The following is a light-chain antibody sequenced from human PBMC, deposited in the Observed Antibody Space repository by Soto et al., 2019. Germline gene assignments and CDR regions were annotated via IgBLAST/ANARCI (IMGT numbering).Light chain of an antibody. CDR2: DNY. J-gene: IGLJ2*01. Sequence: QSVLTQPPSVSAAQGHRVTIFCSGSSSTIGNNYVSWYQQLPGTAPILLIYDNYYRPSGIPDRFSGSKSGTSATLVITGLQTGDEADYYCGTWDSNLNNGVVFGGGTKLTVL. CDR3: GTWDSNLNNGVV. V-gene: IGLV1-51*01. CDR1: SSTIGNNY.